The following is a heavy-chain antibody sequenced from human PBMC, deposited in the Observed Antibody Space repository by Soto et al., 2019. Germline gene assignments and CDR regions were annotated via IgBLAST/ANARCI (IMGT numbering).Heavy chain of an antibody. CDR1: GYSFTSYW. CDR2: IDPSDSYT. Sequence: GESLKISCKGSGYSFTSYWITWVRQMPGKGLEWMGRIDPSDSYTNYSPSFQGHVTISADKSISTAYLQWSSLKASDTAMYYCARPSGSGRDYYCMDVWGQGTMVTVSS. V-gene: IGHV5-10-1*01. CDR3: ARPSGSGRDYYCMDV. D-gene: IGHD3-10*01. J-gene: IGHJ6*02.